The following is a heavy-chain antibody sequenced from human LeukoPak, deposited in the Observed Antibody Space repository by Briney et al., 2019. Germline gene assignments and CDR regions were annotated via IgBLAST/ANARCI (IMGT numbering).Heavy chain of an antibody. CDR2: MNPNSGNT. J-gene: IGHJ4*02. D-gene: IGHD5-18*01. Sequence: ASVKVSCKASGYTFTSYDINWVRQATGQGLEWMGWMNPNSGNTGYAQKFQGRVTITRNTSISTAYMELSSLRSEDTAVYYCARGPTVDTAMVTPYYFDYWGQGTLVTVSS. CDR1: GYTFTSYD. V-gene: IGHV1-8*03. CDR3: ARGPTVDTAMVTPYYFDY.